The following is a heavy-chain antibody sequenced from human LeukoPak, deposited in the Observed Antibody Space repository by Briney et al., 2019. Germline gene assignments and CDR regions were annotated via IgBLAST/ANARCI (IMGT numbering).Heavy chain of an antibody. CDR2: INPNSGGT. D-gene: IGHD6-19*01. V-gene: IGHV1-2*02. Sequence: GASVKVSCKASGYTFTGYYMHWVRQAPGQGLEWMGWINPNSGGTNYAQKFQGRVTMTRDTSTSTAYMELSRLRSDDTAVYYCARDPGRWLVGRYYFDYWGQGTLVTVSS. J-gene: IGHJ4*02. CDR3: ARDPGRWLVGRYYFDY. CDR1: GYTFTGYY.